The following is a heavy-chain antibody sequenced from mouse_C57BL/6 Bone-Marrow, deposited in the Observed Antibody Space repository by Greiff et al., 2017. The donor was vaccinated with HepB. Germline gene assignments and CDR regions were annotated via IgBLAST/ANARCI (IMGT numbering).Heavy chain of an antibody. CDR1: GFNIKDDY. CDR3: TTRITTVVAKNYAMDY. V-gene: IGHV14-4*01. CDR2: IDPENGDT. Sequence: EVKLVESGAELVRPGASVKLSCTASGFNIKDDYMHWVKQRPEQGLEWIGWIDPENGDTEYASKFQGKATITADTSSNTAYLQLSSLTSEDTAVYYCTTRITTVVAKNYAMDYWGQGTSVTVSS. D-gene: IGHD1-1*01. J-gene: IGHJ4*01.